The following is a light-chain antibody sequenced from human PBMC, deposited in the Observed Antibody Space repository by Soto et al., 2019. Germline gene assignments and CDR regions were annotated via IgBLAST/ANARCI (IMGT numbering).Light chain of an antibody. CDR2: DTG. CDR3: LFSYSGAAG. J-gene: IGLJ2*01. Sequence: QAVVTQEPSLTVSPGGTVTLTCGSSTGAVTSGHYPYWFQQKPGQAPRTLIYDTGNTHSWTPARFSGSLLGGKAALTLSGAQPEDEADYYCLFSYSGAAGFGGGTKLTVL. V-gene: IGLV7-46*01. CDR1: TGAVTSGHY.